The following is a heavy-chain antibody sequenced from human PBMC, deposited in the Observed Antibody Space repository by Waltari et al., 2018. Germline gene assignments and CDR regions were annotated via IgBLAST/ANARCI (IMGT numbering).Heavy chain of an antibody. CDR1: GFPFNNYW. J-gene: IGHJ3*01. CDR3: ARDRDFSTLDV. D-gene: IGHD2-21*02. V-gene: IGHV3-7*04. CDR2: IRKDGSTK. Sequence: EVQLVQSGGGLVRPGGSLRLSCVGSGFPFNNYWIAWVRQAPGRGLEWVANIRKDGSTKQYLESVRCRFSISRDNAKNSVYLQLNSLRVEDTAVYYCARDRDFSTLDVWGQGTTVTVSS.